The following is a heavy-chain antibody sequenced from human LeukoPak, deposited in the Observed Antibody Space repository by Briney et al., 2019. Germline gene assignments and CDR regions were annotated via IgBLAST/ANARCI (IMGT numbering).Heavy chain of an antibody. CDR2: NNPSSGTT. D-gene: IGHD6-19*01. Sequence: ASVKVSCKTSGYTFTSYYMHWVRQAPGQGLEWMGLNNPSSGTTGYAQKSQGRVTMTRDAATSTVYMELSSLTSEDTAVYYCARDRVLLYGSSGCLDSWGQGTLVTVSS. CDR3: ARDRVLLYGSSGCLDS. CDR1: GYTFTSYY. J-gene: IGHJ4*02. V-gene: IGHV1-46*01.